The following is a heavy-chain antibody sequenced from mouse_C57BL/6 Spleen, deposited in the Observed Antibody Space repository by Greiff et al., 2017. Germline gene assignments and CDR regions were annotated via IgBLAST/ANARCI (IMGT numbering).Heavy chain of an antibody. CDR1: GYTFTSYW. CDR2: IHPNSGST. CDR3: ARRGLTTASYYAMDY. D-gene: IGHD1-2*01. Sequence: VQLQQPGAELVKPGASVKLSCKASGYTFTSYWMHWVKQRPGQGLEWIGMIHPNSGSTNYNEKFKSKATLTVDKSSSTAYMQLSSLTSEDSAVYYGARRGLTTASYYAMDYWGQGTSVTVSS. J-gene: IGHJ4*01. V-gene: IGHV1-64*01.